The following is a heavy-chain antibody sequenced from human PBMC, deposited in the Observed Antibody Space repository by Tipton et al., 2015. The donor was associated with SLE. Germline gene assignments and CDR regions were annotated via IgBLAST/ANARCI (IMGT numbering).Heavy chain of an antibody. CDR3: ARRQEGAGYCSNNNCYLGPFDR. CDR2: IFHSGST. Sequence: TLSLTCTVSGDSISSRYWWSWVRQPPGKGLQWIGEIFHSGSTNYNPSLKSRLAISLDNSKNQFSLKLNSLTAADTAVYYCARRQEGAGYCSNNNCYLGPFDRWGQGTMVTVSS. CDR1: GDSISSRYW. V-gene: IGHV4-4*02. D-gene: IGHD2-2*01. J-gene: IGHJ3*01.